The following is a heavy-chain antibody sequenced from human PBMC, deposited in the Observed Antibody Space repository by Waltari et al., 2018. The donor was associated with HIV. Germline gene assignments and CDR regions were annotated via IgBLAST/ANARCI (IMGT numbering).Heavy chain of an antibody. J-gene: IGHJ6*02. CDR1: GLTVGSNC. CDR2: IYGGGST. CDR3: ARVMDYYYGMDV. V-gene: IGHV3-53*02. D-gene: IGHD3-10*01. Sequence: EVQLVETGGGLIQPGGSLRLSGSASGLTVGSNCIIWVRQAQGKGLEWVSVIYGGGSTYYADSVKGRFTISRDHSKNTLYLQMNSLRAEDTAVYYCARVMDYYYGMDVWGQGTTVTVSS.